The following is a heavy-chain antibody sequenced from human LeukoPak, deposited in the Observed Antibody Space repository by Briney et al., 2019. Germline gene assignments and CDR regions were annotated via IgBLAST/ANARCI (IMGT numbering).Heavy chain of an antibody. CDR1: GITFSSYG. V-gene: IGHV3-30*02. J-gene: IGHJ3*02. D-gene: IGHD2-21*02. CDR2: IRYDGSNK. CDR3: AKEGAFVVVTAIPRGAFDI. Sequence: GGSLRLSCAASGITFSSYGMHWVRQAPGKGLEWVTFIRYDGSNKYNADSVKGRFTISRDNSKNTLYLQMNSLRAEDTAVYYCAKEGAFVVVTAIPRGAFDIWGQGTMVTVSS.